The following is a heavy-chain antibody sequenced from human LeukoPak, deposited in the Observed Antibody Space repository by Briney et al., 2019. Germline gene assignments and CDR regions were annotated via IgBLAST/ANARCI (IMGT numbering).Heavy chain of an antibody. CDR1: GFTFSRYS. D-gene: IGHD3-10*01. CDR2: IYYSGST. V-gene: IGHV4-39*07. J-gene: IGHJ5*02. CDR3: ARDKRVWFGELSFFDP. Sequence: GALRLSCAASGFTFSRYSMNWVRQAPGKGLEWIGSIYYSGSTYYNPSLKSRVTISVDTSKNQFSLKLSSVTAADTAVYYCARDKRVWFGELSFFDPWGQGTLVTVSS.